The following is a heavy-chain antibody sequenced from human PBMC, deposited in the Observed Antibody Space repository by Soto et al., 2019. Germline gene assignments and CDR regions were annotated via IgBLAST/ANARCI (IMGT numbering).Heavy chain of an antibody. V-gene: IGHV1-3*05. CDR2: INAGNGNT. CDR1: GYTFINYA. CDR3: ARAVRLWGDV. J-gene: IGHJ6*02. Sequence: QVQVVQSGAEEKKPGASVKVSCKASGYTFINYAMYWVRQAPGQRLEWMGWINAGNGNTKYSQKFQGRVTITRDTTASTAYMELSSLRSEDTAAYYWARAVRLWGDVWGQGPTVTVSS. D-gene: IGHD5-18*01.